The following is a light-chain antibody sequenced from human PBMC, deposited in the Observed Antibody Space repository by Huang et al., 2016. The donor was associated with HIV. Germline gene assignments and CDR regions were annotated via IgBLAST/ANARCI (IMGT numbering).Light chain of an antibody. CDR1: QSISTW. CDR3: QQYQSFPLT. Sequence: DIQMTQSPSTLSASVGDRVTITCRASQSISTWLAWYQQKQGKAPKLLIYDASSLERGVPSNFSGSGSGTEFTLTISSLQPDNFATYYCQQYQSFPLTFGGGTKVEIK. V-gene: IGKV1-5*01. J-gene: IGKJ4*01. CDR2: DAS.